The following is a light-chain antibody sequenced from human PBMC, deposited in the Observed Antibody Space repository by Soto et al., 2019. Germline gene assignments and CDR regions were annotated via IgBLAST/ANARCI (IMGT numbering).Light chain of an antibody. CDR1: QSISSR. V-gene: IGKV1-5*01. CDR2: HAS. Sequence: DIQVTQSAATLSASVGDRVTITCRASQSISSRLAWYQQKSGKAPNLLIYHASNLQSGVPSRFSGSGSETEFTLTISRLQPDDFATYFCHSRAFGQGTRLEIK. CDR3: HSRA. J-gene: IGKJ5*01.